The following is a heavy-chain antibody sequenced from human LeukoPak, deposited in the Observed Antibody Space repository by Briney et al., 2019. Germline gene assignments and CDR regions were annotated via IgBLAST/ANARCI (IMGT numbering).Heavy chain of an antibody. Sequence: GASVKVSCKASGYTFSSYDINWVRQATGQGLEWMGWMNPNSGNTCYAQKFQGRVTMTRNKSISTAYMELSSLRSEDTAVYYCARGGWFGELLSNAFDPWGQGTLVTVSS. CDR3: ARGGWFGELLSNAFDP. CDR1: GYTFSSYD. CDR2: MNPNSGNT. D-gene: IGHD3-10*01. J-gene: IGHJ5*02. V-gene: IGHV1-8*01.